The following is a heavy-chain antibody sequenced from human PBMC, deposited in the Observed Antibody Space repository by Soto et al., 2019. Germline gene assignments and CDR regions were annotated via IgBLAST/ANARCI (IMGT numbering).Heavy chain of an antibody. V-gene: IGHV1-69*06. CDR3: AGGRGASAGYYFDY. J-gene: IGHJ4*02. CDR2: IIPLLATP. CDR1: GGTFSSYA. Sequence: VQSGAEVKKPGSSVKVSCKASGGTFSSYAFSWVRQAPGQGLEWMGGIIPLLATPNYAQKFQGRVTITADKSTSTAYMELSSLRSEDTAVYFCAGGRGASAGYYFDYWGQENLVTVSS. D-gene: IGHD6-13*01.